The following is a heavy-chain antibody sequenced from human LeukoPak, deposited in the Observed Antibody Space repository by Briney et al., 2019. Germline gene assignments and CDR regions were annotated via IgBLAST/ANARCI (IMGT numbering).Heavy chain of an antibody. V-gene: IGHV1-69*01. CDR1: GGTFSSYA. Sequence: SVKVSCKASGGTFSSYAISWVRQAPGQGLEWMGGIIPIFGTANYAQKFQGRVTIAADESTSTAYMELSSLRSEDTAVYYCAGNSGSYYDPGIYYYYMDVWGKGTTVTVSS. D-gene: IGHD1-26*01. CDR2: IIPIFGTA. CDR3: AGNSGSYYDPGIYYYYMDV. J-gene: IGHJ6*03.